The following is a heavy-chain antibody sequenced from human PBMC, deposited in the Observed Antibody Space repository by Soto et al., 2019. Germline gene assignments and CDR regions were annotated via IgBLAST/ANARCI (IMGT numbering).Heavy chain of an antibody. D-gene: IGHD3-22*01. CDR2: ISADNGNT. V-gene: IGHV1-18*01. Sequence: GAPVKVSCKASGYTISNYDISWGRQAPGQGLEWMGWISADNGNTNYAQQFQGRVTMTTDTSTSTAYVELRSLRSDDTAVYYCARVPDFTYDSSGYLDYWGQGTLVTVSS. CDR3: ARVPDFTYDSSGYLDY. J-gene: IGHJ4*02. CDR1: GYTISNYD.